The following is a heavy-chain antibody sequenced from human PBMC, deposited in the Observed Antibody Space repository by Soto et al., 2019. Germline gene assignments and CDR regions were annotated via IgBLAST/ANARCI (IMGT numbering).Heavy chain of an antibody. D-gene: IGHD3-16*01. Sequence: PSETLSLTCAVSGGSISSSNWWSWVRQPPGKGLEWIGEIYHSGSTNYNPSLKSRVTISVDKSKNQFSLKLSSVTAADTAVYYCASFTSPGGLQADFDYWGQGTLVTVSS. CDR1: GGSISSSNW. J-gene: IGHJ4*02. CDR3: ASFTSPGGLQADFDY. CDR2: IYHSGST. V-gene: IGHV4-4*02.